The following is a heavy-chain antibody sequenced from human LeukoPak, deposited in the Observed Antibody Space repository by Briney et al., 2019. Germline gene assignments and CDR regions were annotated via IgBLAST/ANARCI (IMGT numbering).Heavy chain of an antibody. J-gene: IGHJ4*02. V-gene: IGHV1-18*01. D-gene: IGHD5-12*01. CDR2: ISGYNGNT. CDR3: ARDMSGYSGSPLDY. Sequence: ASVKVSCKASVYTFTSYGINCVRQTPGRGVEWMVWISGYNGNTNYAQKLQGRVTMTTDTSTSTVYMELRSLRSDDTAVYYCARDMSGYSGSPLDYWGQGTLVTVSS. CDR1: VYTFTSYG.